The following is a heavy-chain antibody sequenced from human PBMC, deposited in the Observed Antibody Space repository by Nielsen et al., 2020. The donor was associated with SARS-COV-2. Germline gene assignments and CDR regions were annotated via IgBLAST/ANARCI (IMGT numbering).Heavy chain of an antibody. CDR1: GGSISSGDYC. D-gene: IGHD3-16*01. CDR3: ARGGSYFDY. Sequence: SETLSLTCTVSGGSISSGDYCWTWIRQPPGMGLEYIGYISYSGSTYYDPSLKSRVTISVDTSKNQFSLKLTSVTAADTAVYYCARGGSYFDYWGQGTLVTVSS. J-gene: IGHJ4*02. V-gene: IGHV4-30-4*01. CDR2: ISYSGST.